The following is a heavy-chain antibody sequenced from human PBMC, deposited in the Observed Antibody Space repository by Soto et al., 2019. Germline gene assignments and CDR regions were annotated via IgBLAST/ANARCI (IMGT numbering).Heavy chain of an antibody. V-gene: IGHV4-59*12. CDR2: IYYSGST. CDR3: ARGRDSSGFQMEDFDY. Sequence: SETLSLTCTVSGGSISSYYWSWIRQPPGRGLEWIGYIYYSGSTNYNPSLKSRVTISVDTSKNQFSLKLSSVTAADTAVYYCARGRDSSGFQMEDFDYWGQGTLVTVSS. D-gene: IGHD6-19*01. CDR1: GGSISSYY. J-gene: IGHJ4*02.